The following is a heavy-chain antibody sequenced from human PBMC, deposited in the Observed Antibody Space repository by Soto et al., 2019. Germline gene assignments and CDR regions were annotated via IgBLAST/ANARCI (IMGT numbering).Heavy chain of an antibody. CDR2: IIPIFGMA. Sequence: QVQLVQSGAEVKKPGSSVKVSCKAPGGTFSSYTINWVRQAPGQGLEWMGRIIPIFGMANYAQKFQGRVTITADDSTSTAYMQLSSLRSEDTGLYYCAREEAQYQLLHSYYYMDVWGKGTTVTVSS. CDR3: AREEAQYQLLHSYYYMDV. J-gene: IGHJ6*03. D-gene: IGHD2-2*01. V-gene: IGHV1-69*08. CDR1: GGTFSSYT.